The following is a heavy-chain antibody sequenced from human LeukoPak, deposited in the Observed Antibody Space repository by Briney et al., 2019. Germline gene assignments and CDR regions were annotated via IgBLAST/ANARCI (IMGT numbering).Heavy chain of an antibody. Sequence: SETLSLTCAVYGGSFSGYYWSWLRQPPGKGLEWIGEINHSGSTNYNPSLKSRVTISVDTSKNQFSLKLSSVTAADTAVYYCARGSRVYDSSGYYYVGLFDYWGQGTLVTVSS. D-gene: IGHD3-22*01. V-gene: IGHV4-34*01. J-gene: IGHJ4*02. CDR3: ARGSRVYDSSGYYYVGLFDY. CDR1: GGSFSGYY. CDR2: INHSGST.